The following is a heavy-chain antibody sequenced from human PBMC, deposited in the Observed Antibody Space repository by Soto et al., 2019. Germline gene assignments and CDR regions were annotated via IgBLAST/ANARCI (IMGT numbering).Heavy chain of an antibody. Sequence: EVQLVESGVGLVQPGRSLRLSCVASGITFDDFAMHWVRQAPGKGLEWVSGINWDGDSIDYADSVKGRLTISRDKAKNSLYLQMSSLRREDTALYFCALVSSSSFYSLNFWGQGTLVTVSS. CDR2: INWDGDSI. CDR1: GITFDDFA. D-gene: IGHD6-6*01. CDR3: ALVSSSSFYSLNF. J-gene: IGHJ4*02. V-gene: IGHV3-9*01.